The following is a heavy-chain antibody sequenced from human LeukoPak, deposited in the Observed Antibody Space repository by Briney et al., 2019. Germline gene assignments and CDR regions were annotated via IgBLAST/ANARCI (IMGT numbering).Heavy chain of an antibody. Sequence: PSETLSLTCTVSGGSTSSYYWSWIRQPPGKGLEWIWSIYYSGSTYYNPSLKSRVTISVDTSKNQFSLNLSSVTAADTAVYYCARGGKRITMIVVVDYWGQGTLATVSS. J-gene: IGHJ4*02. CDR3: ARGGKRITMIVVVDY. D-gene: IGHD3-22*01. V-gene: IGHV4-39*01. CDR1: GGSTSSYY. CDR2: IYYSGST.